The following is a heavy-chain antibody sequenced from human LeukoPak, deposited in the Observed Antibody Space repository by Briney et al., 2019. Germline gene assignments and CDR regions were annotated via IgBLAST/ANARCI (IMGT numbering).Heavy chain of an antibody. CDR3: ARCYDFSGYYFFDY. CDR2: INPKSGGT. D-gene: IGHD3-22*01. CDR1: GYTFSGYY. V-gene: IGHV1-2*02. Sequence: GASVKVSCKTSGYTFSGYYIHWVRQAPGQGLEWVGWINPKSGGTKYAQNFQGGVTMTRDTSINTAYMYLSSLRSDDTAVYYCARCYDFSGYYFFDYWGHGIRVTASS. J-gene: IGHJ4*01.